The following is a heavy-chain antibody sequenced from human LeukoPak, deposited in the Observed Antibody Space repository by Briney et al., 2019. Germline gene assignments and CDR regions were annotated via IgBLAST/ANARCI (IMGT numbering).Heavy chain of an antibody. D-gene: IGHD5-24*01. CDR3: ASEVEALLDY. J-gene: IGHJ4*02. CDR2: ITYDGSNK. V-gene: IGHV3-30*04. CDR1: GFTFSNCV. Sequence: GGSLRLSCAASGFTFSNCVMNWVRRAPGKGLDWVAAITYDGSNKFHADSVKGRFTISRDNSKNTLFLQMNSLRAEDTAVYYCASEVEALLDYWGRGILVTVSS.